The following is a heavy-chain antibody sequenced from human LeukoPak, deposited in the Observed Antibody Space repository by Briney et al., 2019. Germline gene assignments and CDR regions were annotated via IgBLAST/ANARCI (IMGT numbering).Heavy chain of an antibody. V-gene: IGHV4-59*08. CDR3: ARRRYSSSWGPFDY. J-gene: IGHJ4*02. CDR2: IYYSGST. D-gene: IGHD6-13*01. CDR1: GGSISSYY. Sequence: PETLSLTCTVSGGSISSYYWSWIRQPPGKGLEWIGYIYYSGSTNYNPSLKSRVTISVDTSKNQFSLKLSSVTAADTAVYYCARRRYSSSWGPFDYWGQGTLVTVSS.